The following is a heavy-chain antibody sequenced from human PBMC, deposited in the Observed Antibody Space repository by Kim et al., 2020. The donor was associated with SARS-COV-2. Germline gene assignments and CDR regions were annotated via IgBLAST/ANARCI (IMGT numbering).Heavy chain of an antibody. CDR3: VKRGYSSRTPAGFDY. D-gene: IGHD3-10*01. Sequence: AESEKGRFTIPRDPSKNRLYLQRNSLRGEDTAVYFCVKRGYSSRTPAGFDYWGQGTLVTVSS. J-gene: IGHJ4*02. V-gene: IGHV3-23*01.